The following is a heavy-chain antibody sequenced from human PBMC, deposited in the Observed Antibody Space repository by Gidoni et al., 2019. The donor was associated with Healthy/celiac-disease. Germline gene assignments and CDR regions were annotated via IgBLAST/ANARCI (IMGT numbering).Heavy chain of an antibody. D-gene: IGHD3-9*01. Sequence: QVQLQESGPGLVKPSVTLSLTCTVSGGSISSYYWSWIRQPPGKGLEWIGYIYYSGSTNYNPSLKSRVTISVDTSKNQFSLKLSSVTAADTAVYYCARGQAGYIHYYYGMDVWGQGTTVTVSS. CDR3: ARGQAGYIHYYYGMDV. J-gene: IGHJ6*02. CDR2: IYYSGST. V-gene: IGHV4-59*01. CDR1: GGSISSYY.